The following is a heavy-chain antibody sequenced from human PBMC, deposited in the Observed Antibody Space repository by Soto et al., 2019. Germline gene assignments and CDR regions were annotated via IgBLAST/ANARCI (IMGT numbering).Heavy chain of an antibody. J-gene: IGHJ5*02. CDR1: GGSISSSSYY. V-gene: IGHV4-39*01. D-gene: IGHD2-21*02. CDR3: ARHMAYCGGDCYSGGWFDP. Sequence: QLQLQESGPGLVKPSETLSLTCTVSGGSISSSSYYWGWIRQPPGKGLEWIGSIYYSGSTYYNPSLKSRVTISVDTSKYQFSLKLSSVTAADTAVYYCARHMAYCGGDCYSGGWFDPWGQGTLVTVSS. CDR2: IYYSGST.